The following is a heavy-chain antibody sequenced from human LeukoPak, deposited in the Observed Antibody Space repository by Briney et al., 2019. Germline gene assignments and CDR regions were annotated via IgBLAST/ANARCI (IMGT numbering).Heavy chain of an antibody. D-gene: IGHD6-13*01. CDR2: IRQDGSEK. CDR1: GFTFSSYW. CDR3: AGKGSSSWYFDY. V-gene: IGHV3-7*01. J-gene: IGHJ4*02. Sequence: GGSLRLSCAASGFTFSSYWMSWVRQAPGKGLEWVANIRQDGSEKYYVDSVKGRFTISRDNAKNSLYLQMNSLRAEDTAVYYCAGKGSSSWYFDYWGQGTLVTVSS.